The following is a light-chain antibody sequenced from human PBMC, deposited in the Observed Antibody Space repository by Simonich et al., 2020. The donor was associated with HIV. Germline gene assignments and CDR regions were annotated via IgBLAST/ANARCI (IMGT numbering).Light chain of an antibody. CDR2: QDN. CDR1: KLGDKY. J-gene: IGLJ3*02. Sequence: SYELTQPPSVSVSPGQTASITCSGDKLGDKYACWYQQKPGQSPGLVIYQDNMRPSGIPGRFSGSNSGDTATLTISGTQAMDEAFYYCQAWDSSTVVFGGGTKLTVL. CDR3: QAWDSSTVV. V-gene: IGLV3-1*01.